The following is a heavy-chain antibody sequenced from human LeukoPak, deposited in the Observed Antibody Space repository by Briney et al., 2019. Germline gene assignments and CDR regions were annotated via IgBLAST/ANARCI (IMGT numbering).Heavy chain of an antibody. Sequence: ASVKVSCKAPGGTFSSYAISWVRQAPGQGLEWMGGIIPIFGTANYAHKFQGRVTITADKSTSTAYMELSSLRSEDTAVYYCARVGSSSWYPFRWYFDYWGQGTLVTVSS. V-gene: IGHV1-69*06. CDR1: GGTFSSYA. CDR3: ARVGSSSWYPFRWYFDY. D-gene: IGHD6-13*01. J-gene: IGHJ4*02. CDR2: IIPIFGTA.